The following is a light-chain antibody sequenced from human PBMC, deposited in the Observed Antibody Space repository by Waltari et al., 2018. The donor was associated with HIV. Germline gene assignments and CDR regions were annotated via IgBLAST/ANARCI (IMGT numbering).Light chain of an antibody. CDR1: QSLLYSPNKKNF. V-gene: IGKV4-1*01. CDR3: QQYFITPWT. CDR2: WAS. Sequence: DIVMTQSPDSLTVSLGEWASINCRSHQSLLYSPNKKNFLLWYQQKAGQPPKLLFYWASGRESGVPARFSGSGSGTNFTLTINDLQPEDVATYFCQQYFITPWTFGQGTKVE. J-gene: IGKJ1*01.